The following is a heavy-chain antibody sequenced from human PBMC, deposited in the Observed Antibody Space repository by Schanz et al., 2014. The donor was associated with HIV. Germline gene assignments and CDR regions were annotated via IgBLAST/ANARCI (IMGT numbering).Heavy chain of an antibody. Sequence: QVQLVQSGAEVKKPGASVKVSCKASGYNFTSYDINWVRQATGQGLEWMGWMNPNSGGTNYAQKFQGRVTMTRDTSISTAYMELSRLRSDDTAVYYCARGAAEMATMTPWRYWGQGTLVTVSS. D-gene: IGHD5-12*01. CDR2: MNPNSGGT. CDR3: ARGAAEMATMTPWRY. CDR1: GYNFTSYD. V-gene: IGHV1-2*02. J-gene: IGHJ4*02.